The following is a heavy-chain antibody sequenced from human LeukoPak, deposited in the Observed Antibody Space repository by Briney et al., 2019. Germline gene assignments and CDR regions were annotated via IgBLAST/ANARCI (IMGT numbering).Heavy chain of an antibody. CDR2: IYHSGNT. CDR3: ARGGQVAVTAPWYFDH. CDR1: GGPISSSNW. J-gene: IGHJ2*01. Sequence: SETLSLTCTVSGGPISSSNWWNWVRQPPGKGLEWIAEIYHSGNTNYNPSLRSRVSISLDKSKNQISLKLSSLTAADTAVYYCARGGQVAVTAPWYFDHWGRGTLVTVSS. D-gene: IGHD6-19*01. V-gene: IGHV4-4*02.